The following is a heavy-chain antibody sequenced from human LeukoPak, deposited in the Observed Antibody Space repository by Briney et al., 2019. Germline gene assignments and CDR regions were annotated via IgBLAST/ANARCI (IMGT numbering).Heavy chain of an antibody. V-gene: IGHV4-34*01. CDR3: ARDNGGWFDS. CDR2: INHSGST. CDR1: GGSFSGYY. J-gene: IGHJ5*01. Sequence: PSETLSLTWAVYGGSFSGYYWSWIRQPPGKGLEWIGEINHSGSTNYNPSLKSRVTISVDTSKNQFSLKLSSVTAADTAVYYCARDNGGWFDSWGRGTLVTVSS. D-gene: IGHD1-14*01.